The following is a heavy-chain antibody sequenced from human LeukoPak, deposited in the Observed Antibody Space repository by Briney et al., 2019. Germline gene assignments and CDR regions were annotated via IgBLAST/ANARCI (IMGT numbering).Heavy chain of an antibody. CDR1: GYSISSGYY. J-gene: IGHJ6*04. Sequence: SETLSLTCAVSGYSISSGYYWGWIRQPPGKGLEWIGSIYHNGSTYYNPSLKSRVTISVDTSKNQFSLKLSSVTAADTAVYYCARDRDLSGGMDVWGKGTTVTVSS. D-gene: IGHD3-10*01. V-gene: IGHV4-38-2*02. CDR2: IYHNGST. CDR3: ARDRDLSGGMDV.